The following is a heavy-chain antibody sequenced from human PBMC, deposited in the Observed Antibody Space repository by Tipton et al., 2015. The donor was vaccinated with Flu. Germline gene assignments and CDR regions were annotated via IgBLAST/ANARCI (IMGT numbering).Heavy chain of an antibody. J-gene: IGHJ4*02. CDR3: ARASIFGCDY. CDR1: GDSISNAAYY. V-gene: IGHV4-31*03. D-gene: IGHD3-9*01. Sequence: TLSLTCTVSGDSISNAAYYWSWIRQYPGKGLEWIGYVFYSGATYYNPSLEGRLTMSVDTSKNQFSLKLSSVTAADTAVYYCARASIFGCDYWGQGALVTVSS. CDR2: VFYSGAT.